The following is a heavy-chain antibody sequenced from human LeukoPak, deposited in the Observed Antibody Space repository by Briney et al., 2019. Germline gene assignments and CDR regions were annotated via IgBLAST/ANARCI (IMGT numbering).Heavy chain of an antibody. CDR3: AIAMTGYYDFWY. CDR2: INHSGST. J-gene: IGHJ4*02. D-gene: IGHD3-3*01. Sequence: SGTLSLTCAVYGGSSSGYYWSWIRQPPGKGLEWIGEINHSGSTNYNPSLKSRVTISVDTSKNQFSLKLSSVTAADTAVYYCAIAMTGYYDFWYWGQGTLVTVSS. V-gene: IGHV4-34*01. CDR1: GGSSSGYY.